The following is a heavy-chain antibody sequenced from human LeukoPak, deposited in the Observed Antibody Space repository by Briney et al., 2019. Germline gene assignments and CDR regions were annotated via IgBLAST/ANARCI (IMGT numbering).Heavy chain of an antibody. V-gene: IGHV4-59*08. Sequence: PSENLSLTCTVSGGSISSYYWSWIRQPPGKGREWIGYIYYSGSTNYNPSLKSRVTISVDTSKNQFSLKLSSVTAADTAVYYCARALNWWLDPWGQGTLVTVSS. J-gene: IGHJ5*02. CDR2: IYYSGST. CDR1: GGSISSYY. CDR3: ARALNWWLDP.